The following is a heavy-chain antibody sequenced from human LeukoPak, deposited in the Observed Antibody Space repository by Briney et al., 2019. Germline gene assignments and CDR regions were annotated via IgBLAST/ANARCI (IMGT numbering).Heavy chain of an antibody. J-gene: IGHJ4*02. CDR1: GFTFSSYS. CDR3: ARRVYNSGWFIDY. D-gene: IGHD6-19*01. CDR2: ISSSSSTM. Sequence: PGGSLRLSCAASGFTFSSYSMNWVRQAPGKGLEGVSYISSSSSTMYYADSVKGRFTISRDNAKNSLYLQMNSLRAEDTAVYYCARRVYNSGWFIDYWGQGTLVTVSS. V-gene: IGHV3-48*04.